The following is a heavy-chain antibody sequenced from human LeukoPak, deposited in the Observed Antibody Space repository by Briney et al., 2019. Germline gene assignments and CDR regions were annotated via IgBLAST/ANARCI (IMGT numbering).Heavy chain of an antibody. D-gene: IGHD2-15*01. CDR3: ARLYCSGGSCYSGLGSADY. CDR2: IYYSGST. CDR1: GASISSSSNY. V-gene: IGHV4-39*01. Sequence: SETLSPTCTVSGASISSSSNYWGWIRQPPGKGLEWIGSIYYSGSTYYNPSLKSRVTISVDTSKNQFSLKLSSVTAADTAMYSCARLYCSGGSCYSGLGSADYWGQGTLVTVAS. J-gene: IGHJ4*02.